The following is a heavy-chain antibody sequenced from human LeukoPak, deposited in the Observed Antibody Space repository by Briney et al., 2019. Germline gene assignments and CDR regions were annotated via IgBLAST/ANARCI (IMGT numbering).Heavy chain of an antibody. D-gene: IGHD3-3*01. Sequence: GGSLRLSCAASGFTFSSYAMSWVRQAPGKGLEWVSGISASGSSTYYADSVKGRFTISRDHSKDTLYLQLNSLRAEDTAVYYCAKGTYSDFWSGNVFDYWGQGTLVTVSS. J-gene: IGHJ4*02. V-gene: IGHV3-23*01. CDR3: AKGTYSDFWSGNVFDY. CDR1: GFTFSSYA. CDR2: ISASGSST.